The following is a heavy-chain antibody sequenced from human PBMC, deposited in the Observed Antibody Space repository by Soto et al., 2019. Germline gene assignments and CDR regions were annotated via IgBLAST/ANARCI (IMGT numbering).Heavy chain of an antibody. J-gene: IGHJ1*01. CDR1: GFTFDDYA. D-gene: IGHD6-13*01. V-gene: IGHV3-9*01. CDR3: VKDESINWYSGHFRH. CDR2: INWNSGSI. Sequence: PGGSLRLSCAASGFTFDDYAMDWVRQVPGKGLEWVSGINWNSGSIGYADSVKGRFAISRDNAKNSLHLQMNSLRAEDTAFYYCVKDESINWYSGHFRHWGQGTLVTVSS.